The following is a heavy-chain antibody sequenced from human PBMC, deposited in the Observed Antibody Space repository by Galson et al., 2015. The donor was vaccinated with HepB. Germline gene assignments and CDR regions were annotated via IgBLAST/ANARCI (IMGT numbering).Heavy chain of an antibody. V-gene: IGHV1-69*13. Sequence: SVKVSCKASGGTFSSYAISWVRQAPGQGLEWMGGIIPIFGTANYAQKFQGRVTITADESTSTAYMELSSLRSEDTAVYYCARPIAVAGTSDYYYYYGMDVWGQGTTVTVSS. CDR2: IIPIFGTA. J-gene: IGHJ6*02. D-gene: IGHD6-19*01. CDR1: GGTFSSYA. CDR3: ARPIAVAGTSDYYYYYGMDV.